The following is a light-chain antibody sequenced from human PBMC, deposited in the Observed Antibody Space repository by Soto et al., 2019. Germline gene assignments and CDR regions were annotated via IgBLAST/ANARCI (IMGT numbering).Light chain of an antibody. CDR2: GAA. J-gene: IGKJ1*01. Sequence: EIVLTQSPGTLSLSPGERATLSCRASQSVDSSYLAWYQQKPGQAPRLLIYGAASRATSISDRFSGSGSGTDFSLTISRLDPEDSAAYYCQQYGRPPQTFGQGTKVEI. V-gene: IGKV3-20*01. CDR3: QQYGRPPQT. CDR1: QSVDSSY.